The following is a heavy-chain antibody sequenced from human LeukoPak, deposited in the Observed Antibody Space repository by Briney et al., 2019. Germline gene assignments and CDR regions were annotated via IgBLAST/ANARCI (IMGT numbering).Heavy chain of an antibody. J-gene: IGHJ6*02. CDR1: GFTFDDYA. V-gene: IGHV3-43D*03. Sequence: GGSLRLSCAASGFTFDDYAMHWVRHAPGKGLEWVSLISWDGGSTYYADSVKGRFTISRDNSKNSLYLQMNSLRAEDTAVYYCARSVDTAMGWYYGMDVWGQGTTVTVSS. D-gene: IGHD5-18*01. CDR3: ARSVDTAMGWYYGMDV. CDR2: ISWDGGST.